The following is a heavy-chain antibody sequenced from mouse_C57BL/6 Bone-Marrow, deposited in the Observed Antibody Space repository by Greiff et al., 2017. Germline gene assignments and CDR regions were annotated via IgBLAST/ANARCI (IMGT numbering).Heavy chain of an antibody. J-gene: IGHJ2*01. CDR1: GYTFTSYG. CDR3: ARTPVLLRYFDY. V-gene: IGHV1-81*01. Sequence: QVQLQQSGAELARPGASVKLSCTASGYTFTSYGISWVKQRTGQGLEWIGEIYPRSGNTYYNEKFKGKATLTADKSSSTAYLELRSLTSEDSAVYICARTPVLLRYFDYWGQGTTLTVSS. CDR2: IYPRSGNT. D-gene: IGHD1-1*01.